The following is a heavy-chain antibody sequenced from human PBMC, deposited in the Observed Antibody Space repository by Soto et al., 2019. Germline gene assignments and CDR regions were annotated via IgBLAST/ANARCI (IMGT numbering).Heavy chain of an antibody. D-gene: IGHD4-4*01. V-gene: IGHV3-23*01. J-gene: IGHJ4*02. CDR1: GFTFSSYA. CDR3: AKSWDDYSNLPFDY. CDR2: ISGSGGST. Sequence: PGGSLRLSCAASGFTFSSYARSWVRQAPGKGLEWVSAISGSGGSTYYADSVKGRFTISRDNSKNTLYLQMNSLRAEDTAVYYCAKSWDDYSNLPFDYWGQGTLVTVS.